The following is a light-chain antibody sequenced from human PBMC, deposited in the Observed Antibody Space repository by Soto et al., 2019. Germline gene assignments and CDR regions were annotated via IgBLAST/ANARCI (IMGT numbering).Light chain of an antibody. J-gene: IGLJ1*01. CDR2: SNN. V-gene: IGLV1-44*01. Sequence: QSVLTQPPSASGTPGQRVTISCSGSSSNIGSYTVNWYQQLPGTAPKLLIYSNNLRPSGVPDRFSGSKSGTSASLAISGLQSEDEADYYCAAWDDSLNADVFGTGTKLTVL. CDR3: AAWDDSLNADV. CDR1: SSNIGSYT.